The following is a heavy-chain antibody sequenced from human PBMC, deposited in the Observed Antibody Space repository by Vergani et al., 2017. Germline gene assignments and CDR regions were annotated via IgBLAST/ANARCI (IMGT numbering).Heavy chain of an antibody. CDR3: ARGSSLYYDFWSGYHPLLSY. CDR2: INAGNGNT. J-gene: IGHJ4*02. Sequence: QVQLVQSGAEVKKPGASVKVSCKASGYTFTSYAMHWVRQAPGQRLEWMGWINAGNGNTKYSQKFQGRVTITRDTSASTAYMDLSSLRSEDTAVYYCARGSSLYYDFWSGYHPLLSYWGQGMLVTVSS. CDR1: GYTFTSYA. V-gene: IGHV1-3*01. D-gene: IGHD3-3*01.